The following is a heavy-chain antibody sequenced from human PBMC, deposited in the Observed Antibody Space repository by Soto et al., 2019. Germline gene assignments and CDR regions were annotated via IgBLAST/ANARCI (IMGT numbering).Heavy chain of an antibody. J-gene: IGHJ4*02. Sequence: EVQLLESGGGFVQPGGSLRLSCAASGFTFSSYAMTWVRQAPGKGLEWVSAIGGTGDQIFYADSVRARFTISRDNSENTLYLQMNSLRAEDTAVYSCAKAPWLQFEAYFDHWGQGTLVTVSS. CDR1: GFTFSSYA. CDR3: AKAPWLQFEAYFDH. D-gene: IGHD3-9*01. CDR2: IGGTGDQI. V-gene: IGHV3-23*01.